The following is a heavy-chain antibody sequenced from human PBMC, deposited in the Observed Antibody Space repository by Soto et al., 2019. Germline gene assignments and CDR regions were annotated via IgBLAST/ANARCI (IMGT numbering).Heavy chain of an antibody. CDR3: AFGTRGVVDTYYHY. V-gene: IGHV3-23*05. J-gene: IGHJ4*02. CDR1: GFDFSSYA. D-gene: IGHD3-10*01. CDR2: ISGSGIDV. Sequence: PGGSLRLSCAASGFDFSSYAMNWARQAPGKGLEWVSGISGSGIDVYYADSVRGRFTISRDNSKNTIYLQVNSLRVEDTAMYYCAFGTRGVVDTYYHYWGRGTMVTVSS.